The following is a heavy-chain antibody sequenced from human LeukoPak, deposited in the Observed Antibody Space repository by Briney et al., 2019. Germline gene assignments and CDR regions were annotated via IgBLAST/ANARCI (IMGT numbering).Heavy chain of an antibody. CDR3: AKDDEGYY. J-gene: IGHJ4*02. CDR1: GFTISKSW. CDR2: IKEDGSAE. D-gene: IGHD3-3*01. V-gene: IGHV3-7*04. Sequence: GGSLRLSCAASGFTISKSWMNWLRQTPEKGLEWVANIKEDGSAEYYVDSVKGRFTISRDNAKNSLYLQMNSLRAEDTAVYYCAKDDEGYYWGQGILVTVSS.